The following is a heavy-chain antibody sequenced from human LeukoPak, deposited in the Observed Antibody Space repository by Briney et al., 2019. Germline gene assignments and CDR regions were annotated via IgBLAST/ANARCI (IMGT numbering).Heavy chain of an antibody. J-gene: IGHJ4*02. CDR1: GYSFTSYY. CDR3: ARGPPNWGMVGY. D-gene: IGHD7-27*01. Sequence: GASVKVSCKASGYSFTSYYIHWVRQAPGQGLEWMGIINPSAGSTSYAQKFQGRVTMTRDTSTSTVYMELSSLRSEDTAVYYCARGPPNWGMVGYWGQGTLVTVSS. V-gene: IGHV1-46*01. CDR2: INPSAGST.